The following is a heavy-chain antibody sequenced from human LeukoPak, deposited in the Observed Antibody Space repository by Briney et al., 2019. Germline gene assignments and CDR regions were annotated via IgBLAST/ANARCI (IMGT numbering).Heavy chain of an antibody. Sequence: GGALRLSCAASGFSFSDCAMSWVRQAPGRGLEWVSSISGSAGSTYYADSMKGRFTISRDNPKNTLHLEMNSLRAEDTAIYYCTKGMATIRRHIDSWGQGTLVTVSS. J-gene: IGHJ4*02. D-gene: IGHD5-24*01. CDR1: GFSFSDCA. CDR2: ISGSAGST. V-gene: IGHV3-23*01. CDR3: TKGMATIRRHIDS.